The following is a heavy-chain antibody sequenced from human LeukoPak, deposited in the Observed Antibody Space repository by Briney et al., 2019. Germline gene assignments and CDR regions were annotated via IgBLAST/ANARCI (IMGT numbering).Heavy chain of an antibody. CDR2: IYYSGSA. J-gene: IGHJ3*02. CDR1: GGSISSSSYY. Sequence: KPSETLSLTCTVSGGSISSSSYYWGWIRQPPGKGLEWIGSIYYSGSAYYNPSLKSRVTISVDTSKNQFSLKLGSVTAADTAVYYCAREGISDEIDAFDIWGQGTMVTVSS. CDR3: AREGISDEIDAFDI. V-gene: IGHV4-39*07. D-gene: IGHD5-24*01.